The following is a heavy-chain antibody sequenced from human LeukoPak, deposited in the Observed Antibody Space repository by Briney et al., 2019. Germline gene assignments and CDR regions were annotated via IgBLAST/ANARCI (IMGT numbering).Heavy chain of an antibody. CDR2: ISYDGSNK. D-gene: IGHD4-17*01. CDR3: ASKTDYGDPYWYFDL. J-gene: IGHJ2*01. V-gene: IGHV3-30*04. Sequence: GSLRLSCAASGFTFSSYAMHWVRQAPGKGLEWVAVISYDGSNKYYADSVKGRFTISRDNSKNTLYLQMNSLRAEDTAVYYCASKTDYGDPYWYFDLWGRGTLVTVSS. CDR1: GFTFSSYA.